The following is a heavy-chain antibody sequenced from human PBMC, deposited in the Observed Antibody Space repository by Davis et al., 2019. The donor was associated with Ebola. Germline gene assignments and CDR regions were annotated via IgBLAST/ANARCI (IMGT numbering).Heavy chain of an antibody. D-gene: IGHD6-19*01. CDR3: AKGCSGWPSDYSYGMDV. CDR2: MPHDGTNK. CDR1: GFTFRSYA. V-gene: IGHV3-30-3*01. Sequence: SPKPPCAAPGFTFRSYALHWVRQAPGTGLEWVAIMPHDGTNKNYADSVKGRFTITRDNSSNALYLQMNSLGGDDTAVYYCAKGCSGWPSDYSYGMDVWGKGTTVTVA. J-gene: IGHJ6*04.